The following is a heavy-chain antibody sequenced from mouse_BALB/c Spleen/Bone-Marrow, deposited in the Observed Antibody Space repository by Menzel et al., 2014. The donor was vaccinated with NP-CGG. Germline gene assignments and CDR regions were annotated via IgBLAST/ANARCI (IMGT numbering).Heavy chain of an antibody. Sequence: VQLQQSGPGLVQPSQSLSITCTVSGFSLTSDGVHWVRQSPRNGLEWLGVMWSGGSTDYNAAFISRLSISKDNSRSQVFFKVNSLQANDTAIYYCARNGYYYSMDYWGQGTSVTVSS. D-gene: IGHD2-2*01. J-gene: IGHJ4*01. CDR1: GFSLTSDG. CDR2: MWSGGST. V-gene: IGHV2-2*02. CDR3: ARNGYYYSMDY.